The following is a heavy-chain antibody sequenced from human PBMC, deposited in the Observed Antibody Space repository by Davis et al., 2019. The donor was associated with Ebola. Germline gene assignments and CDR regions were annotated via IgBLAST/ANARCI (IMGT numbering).Heavy chain of an antibody. CDR3: ARSYYDSSGFRHPNAFDI. D-gene: IGHD3-22*01. J-gene: IGHJ3*02. CDR2: ISSSSSYI. Sequence: GGSLRLSCAASGFTFSSYSMNWVRQAPGKGLEWVSSISSSSSYIYYADSVKGRFTISRDNAKNSLYLQMNSLRAEDTAVYYCARSYYDSSGFRHPNAFDIWGQGTMVTVSS. CDR1: GFTFSSYS. V-gene: IGHV3-21*01.